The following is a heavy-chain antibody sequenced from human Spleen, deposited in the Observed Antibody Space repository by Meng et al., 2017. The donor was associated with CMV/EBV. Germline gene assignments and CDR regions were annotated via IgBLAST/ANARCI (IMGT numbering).Heavy chain of an antibody. Sequence: GGSLRLSCAASGFTFSKYGMHWVRQSPGKGLEWVAVIWFDGSNKYYADSVKGRFTISRDDSKNTLYLQMNSLRADDTAIYYCGRSIYGWYVDYWGQGTLVTVSS. J-gene: IGHJ4*02. D-gene: IGHD6-19*01. CDR1: GFTFSKYG. CDR2: IWFDGSNK. CDR3: GRSIYGWYVDY. V-gene: IGHV3-33*01.